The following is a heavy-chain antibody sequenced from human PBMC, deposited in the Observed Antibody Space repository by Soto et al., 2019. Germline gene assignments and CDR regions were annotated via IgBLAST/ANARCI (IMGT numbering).Heavy chain of an antibody. CDR1: GFTFSSYA. J-gene: IGHJ4*02. D-gene: IGHD5-18*01. Sequence: GGSLRLSCAASGFTFSSYAMHWVRQAPGKGLEWVAVISYDGSNKYYADSVKGRFTISRDNSKNTLYLQMNSLRAEDTAVYYCAREDTAMVQVFDYWGQGTLVTVSS. V-gene: IGHV3-30-3*01. CDR2: ISYDGSNK. CDR3: AREDTAMVQVFDY.